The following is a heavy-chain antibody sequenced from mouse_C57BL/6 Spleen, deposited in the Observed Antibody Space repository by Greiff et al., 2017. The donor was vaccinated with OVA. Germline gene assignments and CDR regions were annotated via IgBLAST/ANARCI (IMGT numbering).Heavy chain of an antibody. V-gene: IGHV5-9*01. CDR3: ARHGYGSSYGYFDV. D-gene: IGHD1-1*01. CDR1: GFTFSSYT. J-gene: IGHJ1*03. CDR2: ISGGGGNT. Sequence: DVKLVESGGGLVKPGGSLKLSCAASGFTFSSYTMSWVRQTPEKRLEWVATISGGGGNTYYPDSVKGRFTISRDNAKNTLYLQMSSLRSEDTALYYCARHGYGSSYGYFDVWGTGTTVTVSS.